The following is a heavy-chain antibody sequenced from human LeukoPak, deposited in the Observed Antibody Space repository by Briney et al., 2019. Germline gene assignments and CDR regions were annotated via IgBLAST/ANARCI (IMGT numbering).Heavy chain of an antibody. D-gene: IGHD7-27*01. J-gene: IGHJ4*02. Sequence: GGSLRLSCAASGFTFSSYSMNWVRQAPGKGLEWVSSISSSSSYIYYADSVKGRFTISRDNAKNSLYLQMNSLRAEDTAVYYCARDLHELGTLYYFDYWGQGTLVTVSS. V-gene: IGHV3-21*01. CDR1: GFTFSSYS. CDR2: ISSSSSYI. CDR3: ARDLHELGTLYYFDY.